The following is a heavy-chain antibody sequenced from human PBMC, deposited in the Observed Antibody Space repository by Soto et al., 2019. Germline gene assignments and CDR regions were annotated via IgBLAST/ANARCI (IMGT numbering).Heavy chain of an antibody. V-gene: IGHV5-10-1*01. CDR1: GYSFTSYW. D-gene: IGHD3-22*01. CDR2: IDPSDSYT. CDR3: ATXTYYYDSSGYYFFGMDV. J-gene: IGHJ6*02. Sequence: GESLKISCRGSGYSFTSYWISWVRQMPGKGLEWMGRIDPSDSYTNYSPSFQGHVTISADKSISTAYLQWSSLKASDTAMYYCATXTYYYDSSGYYFFGMDVWGQGTTVTVSS.